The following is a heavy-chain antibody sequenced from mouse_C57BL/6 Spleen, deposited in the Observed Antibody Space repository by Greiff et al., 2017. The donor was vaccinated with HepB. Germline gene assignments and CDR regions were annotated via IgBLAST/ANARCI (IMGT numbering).Heavy chain of an antibody. J-gene: IGHJ3*01. CDR3: ASGSSPFAY. CDR2: IYPGDGDT. D-gene: IGHD1-1*01. CDR1: GYAFSSSW. Sequence: VKVVESGPELVKPGASVKISCKASGYAFSSSWMNWVKQRPGKGLEWIGRIYPGDGDTNYNGKFKGKATLTADKSSSTAYMQLSSLTSEDSAVYFCASGSSPFAYWGQGTLVTVSA. V-gene: IGHV1-82*01.